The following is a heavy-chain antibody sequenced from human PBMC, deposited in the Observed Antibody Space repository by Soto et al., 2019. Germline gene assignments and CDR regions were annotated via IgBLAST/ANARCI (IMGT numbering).Heavy chain of an antibody. D-gene: IGHD6-13*01. V-gene: IGHV1-69*01. CDR3: AARIRNSSSWYYFDY. Sequence: QVPLVPSGAEVKKPGSSVKVSCKASGGTFSRYALSWVRPAPGPGLEWMGGIIPIFGTATYAQQFQGIVRITADESPSTAYMELSSLRSDDTAVYYCAARIRNSSSWYYFDYWGQGTLVTVSS. CDR2: IIPIFGTA. J-gene: IGHJ4*02. CDR1: GGTFSRYA.